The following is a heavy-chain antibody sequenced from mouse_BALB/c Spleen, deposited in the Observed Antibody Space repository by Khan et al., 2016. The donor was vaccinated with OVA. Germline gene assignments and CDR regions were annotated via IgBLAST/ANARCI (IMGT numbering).Heavy chain of an antibody. V-gene: IGHV3-2*02. CDR1: GYSITSDYA. CDR3: ANGGSRYSYAMSY. CDR2: ISYSGST. D-gene: IGHD1-1*02. Sequence: LQQSGPGLVKPSQSLSLTCTVTGYSITSDYAWNWIRQFPGNKLEWMGYISYSGSTNYNPSFKSRISITRDTSKNQLFLQLNSVTTEDTATYYRANGGSRYSYAMSYLGQGTTDTVSS. J-gene: IGHJ4*01.